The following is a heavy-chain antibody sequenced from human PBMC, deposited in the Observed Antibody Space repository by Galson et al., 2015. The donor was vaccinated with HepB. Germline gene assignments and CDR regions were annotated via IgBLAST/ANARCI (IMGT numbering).Heavy chain of an antibody. Sequence: SLRLSCAASGFTFSSYGMHWVRQAPGKGLEWVAFIRYDGSNKYYADSVKGRFTISRDNSKNTLYLQMNSLRAEDTAVYYCAKDREGYSYGGNWFDPWGQGTLVTVSS. D-gene: IGHD5-18*01. CDR1: GFTFSSYG. CDR2: IRYDGSNK. V-gene: IGHV3-30*02. J-gene: IGHJ5*02. CDR3: AKDREGYSYGGNWFDP.